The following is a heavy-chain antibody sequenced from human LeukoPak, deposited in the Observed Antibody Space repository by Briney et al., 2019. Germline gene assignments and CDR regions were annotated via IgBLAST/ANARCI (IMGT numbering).Heavy chain of an antibody. D-gene: IGHD5-12*01. Sequence: SETLSLTCTVSGGSISGYFWTWIRQPAGKGLEWIGRMYSTGSNNYNPSLKSRVTMSLDTSKNHFSLNLTSVTAADTAVYYCAREPTSGREPTSGRPLDYWAQGTLVTVSS. J-gene: IGHJ4*02. CDR2: MYSTGSN. V-gene: IGHV4-4*07. CDR1: GGSISGYF. CDR3: AREPTSGREPTSGRPLDY.